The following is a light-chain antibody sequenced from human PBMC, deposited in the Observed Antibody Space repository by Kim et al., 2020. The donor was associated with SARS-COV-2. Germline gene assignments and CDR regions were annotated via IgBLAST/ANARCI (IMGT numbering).Light chain of an antibody. J-gene: IGLJ2*01. V-gene: IGLV2-11*01. CDR2: DVT. CDR1: SSDVGGYSY. Sequence: QSALTQPRSVSGSPGQSVSISCTGTSSDVGGYSYVSWYQQHPGKAPKLMIYDVTKRPSGVPDRFSGSKSGNTASLTISGLQAEDEADYYCCSYAGSYTLLFGGGTQLTV. CDR3: CSYAGSYTLL.